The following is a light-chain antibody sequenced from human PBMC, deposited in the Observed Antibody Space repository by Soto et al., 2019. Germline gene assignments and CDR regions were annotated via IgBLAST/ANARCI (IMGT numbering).Light chain of an antibody. V-gene: IGLV2-14*01. J-gene: IGLJ3*02. CDR2: EVS. CDR3: SSYTSSSTQFNWV. CDR1: SSDVGGYNY. Sequence: QSALTQPASVSGSPGQSITTSCTGTSSDVGGYNYVSWYQQHPGKAPKLMIYEVSNRPSGVSNRFSGSKSGNTASLTISGLQAEDEADYYCSSYTSSSTQFNWVFGGGTKLTVL.